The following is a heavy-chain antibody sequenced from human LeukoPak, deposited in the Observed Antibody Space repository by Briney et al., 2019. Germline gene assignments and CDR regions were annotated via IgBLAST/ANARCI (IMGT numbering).Heavy chain of an antibody. J-gene: IGHJ4*02. CDR1: GFTFSSYS. CDR3: ARAVTVVTRGGLVFDY. CDR2: ISSSSNTI. Sequence: GGSLRRSCAASGFTFSSYSMNWVPQAPGRGLQGVSYISSSSNTIYYADSVKGRFTISRDNAKNSLFLQMNNLRDEDTSVYYCARAVTVVTRGGLVFDYWGQGTLVTVSS. V-gene: IGHV3-48*02. D-gene: IGHD2-21*02.